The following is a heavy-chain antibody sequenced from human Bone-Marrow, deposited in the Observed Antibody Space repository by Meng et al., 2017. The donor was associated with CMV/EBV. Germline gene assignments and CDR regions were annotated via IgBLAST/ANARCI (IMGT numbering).Heavy chain of an antibody. J-gene: IGHJ4*02. V-gene: IGHV4-4*07. D-gene: IGHD4-17*01. Sequence: TLSLTCTVSGVSIRNYYWSWIRQSAGKGLEWIGRIYTTESTNYNPSLRSRVTMSVDTSKKQFSLRLSSVTAADTAVYYCARGLTVLDHWGQGTLVTVSS. CDR3: ARGLTVLDH. CDR2: IYTTEST. CDR1: GVSIRNYY.